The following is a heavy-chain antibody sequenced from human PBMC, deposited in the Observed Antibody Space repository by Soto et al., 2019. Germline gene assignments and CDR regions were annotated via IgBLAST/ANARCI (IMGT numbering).Heavy chain of an antibody. CDR3: AREIVTAGGNNYFDP. CDR1: GGTVASSHW. CDR2: VYHTGDT. D-gene: IGHD2-21*02. Sequence: LSLTCGVSGGTVASSHWWSWVRQSPGRGLEWIGNVYHTGDTNFNPSLQSRVTFSVDKSNNQFSLRLTSVTAADTAVYFCAREIVTAGGNNYFDPWGPGTLVTVSS. J-gene: IGHJ5*02. V-gene: IGHV4-4*01.